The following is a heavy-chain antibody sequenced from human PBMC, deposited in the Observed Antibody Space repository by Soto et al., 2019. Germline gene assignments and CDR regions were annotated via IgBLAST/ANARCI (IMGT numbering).Heavy chain of an antibody. CDR1: GFTFSSYA. J-gene: IGHJ6*02. V-gene: IGHV3-23*01. CDR3: AKAIIYYSNYWAGMDV. CDR2: ISGSGGST. Sequence: EVPLLESGGGLVQPGGSLRLSCAASGFTFSSYAMSWVRQAPGKGLEWVSAISGSGGSTYYADSVKGRFTISRDNSKNTLYLQMNSLRAEDTAVYYCAKAIIYYSNYWAGMDVWGQGTTVTVSS. D-gene: IGHD4-4*01.